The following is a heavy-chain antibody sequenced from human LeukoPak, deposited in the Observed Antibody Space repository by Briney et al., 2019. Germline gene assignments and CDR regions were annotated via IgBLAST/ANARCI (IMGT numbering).Heavy chain of an antibody. CDR2: IYTSGST. Sequence: PSETLSLTCTVSGGSISSYYWSWIRQPAGKGLEWIGRIYTSGSTNYNPSLKSRVTMSVDTSKNQFSLKLSSVTAADTAVYYCASGIAAAGTDYYYYYYMDVWGKGTTVTISS. D-gene: IGHD6-13*01. CDR1: GGSISSYY. J-gene: IGHJ6*03. CDR3: ASGIAAAGTDYYYYYYMDV. V-gene: IGHV4-4*07.